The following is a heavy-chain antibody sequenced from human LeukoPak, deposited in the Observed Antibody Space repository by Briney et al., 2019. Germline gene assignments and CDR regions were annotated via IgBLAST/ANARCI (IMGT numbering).Heavy chain of an antibody. CDR2: INPNSGST. V-gene: IGHV1-2*06. Sequence: ASVKVSCKASGYTFIGFYMHWVRQAPGQGLEWMGRINPNSGSTNYAQKFQGGVTMTRDTSISTAYMELSRLRSDDTAVYYCAREGYYCDNSGGTAFDIWGQGRMVTVSS. CDR1: GYTFIGFY. J-gene: IGHJ3*02. D-gene: IGHD3-22*01. CDR3: AREGYYCDNSGGTAFDI.